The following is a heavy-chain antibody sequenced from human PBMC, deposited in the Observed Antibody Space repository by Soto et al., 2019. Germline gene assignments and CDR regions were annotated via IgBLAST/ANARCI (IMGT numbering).Heavy chain of an antibody. V-gene: IGHV6-1*01. CDR2: TYYRSKWYN. Sequence: SQTLSLPCVISGDSVSSNSAAWNWIRQSPSRGLEWLGRTYYRSKWYNDYAVSVKSRITINPDTSKNQFSLQLNSVTPEDTAVYYCARDRAYYYDSSGYYHDAFDIWGQGTRSP. CDR1: GDSVSSNSAA. CDR3: ARDRAYYYDSSGYYHDAFDI. D-gene: IGHD3-22*01. J-gene: IGHJ3*02.